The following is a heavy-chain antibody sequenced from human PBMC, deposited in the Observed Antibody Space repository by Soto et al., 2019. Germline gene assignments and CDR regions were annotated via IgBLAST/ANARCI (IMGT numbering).Heavy chain of an antibody. V-gene: IGHV3-9*01. CDR2: ISWNSGSI. CDR3: AKDQTGYFDY. J-gene: IGHJ4*02. CDR1: GFTFDDYA. D-gene: IGHD7-27*01. Sequence: EVQLVESGGGLVQPGRSLRLSCAASGFTFDDYAMHWVRQAPGKGLEWVPGISWNSGSIGYADSVKGRFTISRDNAKNSLYLQMNSLRAEDTALYYCAKDQTGYFDYWGQGTLVTVSS.